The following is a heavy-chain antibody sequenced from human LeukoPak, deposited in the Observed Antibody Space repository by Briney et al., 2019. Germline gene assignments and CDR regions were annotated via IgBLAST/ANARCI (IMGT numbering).Heavy chain of an antibody. CDR3: ARGFYGPSDY. J-gene: IGHJ4*02. CDR1: GGSFSGYY. D-gene: IGHD4-17*01. V-gene: IGHV4-34*01. Sequence: SETLSLTCAVYGGSFSGYYWSWIRQPPGKGLEWIGEINHSGSTNYNPSLKSRVTISVDTSKNQFSLKLSSVTAADTAVYYCARGFYGPSDYWGQGTLVTVSS. CDR2: INHSGST.